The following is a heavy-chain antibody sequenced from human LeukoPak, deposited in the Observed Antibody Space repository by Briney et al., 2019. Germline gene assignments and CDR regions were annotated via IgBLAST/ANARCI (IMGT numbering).Heavy chain of an antibody. CDR3: ARARGDYCSSTSCYARRPLDY. V-gene: IGHV1-8*01. Sequence: ASVKVSCKASGYTFTSYDINWVRQATGQGLEWMGWMNPNSGNTGYAQKFQGRVTMTRNTSISTAYMELSSLRSEDTAVYYCARARGDYCSSTSCYARRPLDYWGQGTLVTVSS. CDR1: GYTFTSYD. D-gene: IGHD2-2*01. CDR2: MNPNSGNT. J-gene: IGHJ4*02.